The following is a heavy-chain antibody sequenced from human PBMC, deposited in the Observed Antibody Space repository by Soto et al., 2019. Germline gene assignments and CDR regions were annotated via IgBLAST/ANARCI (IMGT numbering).Heavy chain of an antibody. Sequence: GGSLRLSCAASGFTFSSYAMSWVRQAPGKGLELVSAISGSGGSTYYADSVKGRFTISRDNSKNTLYLQMNSLRAEDTAVYYCAKDADRPPLNVLLWFGELLLNFDYWGQGTLVTVSS. J-gene: IGHJ4*02. V-gene: IGHV3-23*01. CDR2: ISGSGGST. CDR1: GFTFSSYA. CDR3: AKDADRPPLNVLLWFGELLLNFDY. D-gene: IGHD3-10*01.